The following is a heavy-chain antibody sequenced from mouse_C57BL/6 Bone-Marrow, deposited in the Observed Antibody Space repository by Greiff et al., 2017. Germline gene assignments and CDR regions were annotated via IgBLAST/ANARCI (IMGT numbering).Heavy chain of an antibody. CDR3: ARHGHYYGSSYPFAY. CDR2: ISSGGSYT. Sequence: DVMLVESGGDLVKPGGSLKLSCAASGFTFSSYGMSWVRQTPDKRLEWVATISSGGSYTYYPDSVKGRFTISRDNAKNTLYLQMSSLKSEDTAMYYCARHGHYYGSSYPFAYWGQGTLVTVSA. V-gene: IGHV5-6*02. J-gene: IGHJ3*01. CDR1: GFTFSSYG. D-gene: IGHD1-1*01.